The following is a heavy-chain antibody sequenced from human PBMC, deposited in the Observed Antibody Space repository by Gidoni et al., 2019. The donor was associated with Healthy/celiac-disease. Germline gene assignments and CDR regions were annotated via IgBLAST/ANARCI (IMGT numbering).Heavy chain of an antibody. V-gene: IGHV3-23*01. CDR3: AKGKGGRQLAYFDD. J-gene: IGHJ4*02. CDR1: GFTFSSYA. Sequence: EVLLLVSGGGLVQSGGSLRLSCSASGFTFSSYAMSGVRHALGKGLEWVSAISSRGGSTEYADSVRGGLTISRDNSKNTLYLQMNSLRAEDTAVNYCAKGKGGRQLAYFDDWDQGTLVTVSS. D-gene: IGHD5-18*01. CDR2: ISSRGGST.